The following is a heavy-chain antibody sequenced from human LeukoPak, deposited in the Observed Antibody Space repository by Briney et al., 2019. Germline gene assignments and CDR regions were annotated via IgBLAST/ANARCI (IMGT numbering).Heavy chain of an antibody. J-gene: IGHJ4*02. D-gene: IGHD3-16*01. CDR2: IYHSGTT. CDR1: GGSISSSNW. CDR3: AGLPGGRVYYFDS. V-gene: IGHV4-4*02. Sequence: SGTLSLTCAVSGGSISSSNWWSWVRQPPGKGLEWIGEIYHSGTTDYNPSLKSRVTTSVDKSKNQFSLNLSSMTAADTAVYYCAGLPGGRVYYFDSWGQGTLVTVSP.